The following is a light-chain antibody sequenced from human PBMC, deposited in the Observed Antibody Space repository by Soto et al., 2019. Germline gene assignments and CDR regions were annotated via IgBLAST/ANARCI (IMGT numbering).Light chain of an antibody. Sequence: QSVLTQPPSASGTPGHRVTLSCPGASSNIGSTTVSWYQHAPGTAPKLLIFSNDQRPSGVPDRFSGSVSGTSASLAISGLQSDDEADYYCAAWDDSLHGFLFGTGTKVTVL. V-gene: IGLV1-44*01. CDR2: SND. J-gene: IGLJ1*01. CDR3: AAWDDSLHGFL. CDR1: SSNIGSTT.